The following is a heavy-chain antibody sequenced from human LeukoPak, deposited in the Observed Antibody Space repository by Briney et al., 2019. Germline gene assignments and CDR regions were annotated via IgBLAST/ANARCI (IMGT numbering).Heavy chain of an antibody. CDR3: ARGPQVFLYFQH. CDR1: GGSISSGGYY. J-gene: IGHJ1*01. D-gene: IGHD1-14*01. V-gene: IGHV4-31*03. Sequence: SQTLSLTCTVSGGSISSGGYYWSWISQHPGKGLEWIGYIFYSGYTYYNPSLKSRVTLSVDTSKNQFSLNLTSVTAADTAVYYCARGPQVFLYFQHWGQGTLVTVSS. CDR2: IFYSGYT.